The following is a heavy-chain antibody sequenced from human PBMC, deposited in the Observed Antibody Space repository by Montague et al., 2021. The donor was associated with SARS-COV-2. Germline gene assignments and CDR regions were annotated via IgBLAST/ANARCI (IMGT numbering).Heavy chain of an antibody. CDR2: ISTSAYTT. J-gene: IGHJ3*02. CDR1: GFTFSYYD. CDR3: TRDYRSVVGDGLDI. D-gene: IGHD3-16*02. Sequence: SLRLSCAASGFTFSYYDMNWVRQAPGKGPEWISYISTSAYTTSYAGSVKGRFTISRDNGKNSLNLQMNSLRVEDTAVYYCTRDYRSVVGDGLDIWGQGTKVTVSS. V-gene: IGHV3-48*03.